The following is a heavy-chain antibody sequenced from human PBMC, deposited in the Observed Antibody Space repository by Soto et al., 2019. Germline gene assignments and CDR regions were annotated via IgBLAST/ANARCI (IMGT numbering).Heavy chain of an antibody. Sequence: SETLSLTCTVSGGSISNYYWSWIRQPPGKGLEWIGYIYYSGSTNYNPSIKSQLIISVDTSKNQFSLKMSSVTAADTAIKSIRRHRVPSNYHLSYYYYYYMDVWGKGTKVTVSS. CDR3: RRHRVPSNYHLSYYYYYYMDV. D-gene: IGHD4-4*01. J-gene: IGHJ6*03. V-gene: IGHV4-59*01. CDR1: GGSISNYY. CDR2: IYYSGST.